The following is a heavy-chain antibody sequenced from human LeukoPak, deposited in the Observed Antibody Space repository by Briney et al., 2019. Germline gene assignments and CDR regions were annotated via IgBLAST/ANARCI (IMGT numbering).Heavy chain of an antibody. D-gene: IGHD4-11*01. Sequence: PSETLSLTCTVSGGSISSYYWSWIRQPPGKGLEWIGYIYYSGSTNYNPSLKSRVTISVDTSKNQFSLKLSSVTAADTAVYYCARASTVPYYYYYMDVWGKGTTVTVSS. CDR1: GGSISSYY. V-gene: IGHV4-59*01. CDR3: ARASTVPYYYYYMDV. CDR2: IYYSGST. J-gene: IGHJ6*03.